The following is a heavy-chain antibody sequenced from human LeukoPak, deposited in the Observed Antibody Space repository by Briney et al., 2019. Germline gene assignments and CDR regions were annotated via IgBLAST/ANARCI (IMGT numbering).Heavy chain of an antibody. CDR3: ARDKGVGQWLVFDY. D-gene: IGHD6-19*01. CDR2: IYTSGST. Sequence: PSETLSLTCTVSGGSISSYYWSWIRQPAGKGLEWIGRIYTSGSTNYNPSLKSRVTMSVDTSKNQFSLKLSSVTAADTAVYYCARDKGVGQWLVFDYWGQGTLVTVSS. J-gene: IGHJ4*02. CDR1: GGSISSYY. V-gene: IGHV4-4*07.